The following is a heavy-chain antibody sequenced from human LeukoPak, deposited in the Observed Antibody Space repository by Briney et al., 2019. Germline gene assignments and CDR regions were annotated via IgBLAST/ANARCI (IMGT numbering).Heavy chain of an antibody. D-gene: IGHD4-17*01. Sequence: GGPLRLSCVASGFIFDDYSMYWVRRAPGKGLEWVSGINWNSGIIVYADSVKGRFTMSRDNAKSSLYLQMNSLRTEDTAFYYCAKRQARGAFDYWGQGTLVTVSS. CDR2: INWNSGII. V-gene: IGHV3-9*01. CDR3: AKRQARGAFDY. J-gene: IGHJ4*02. CDR1: GFIFDDYS.